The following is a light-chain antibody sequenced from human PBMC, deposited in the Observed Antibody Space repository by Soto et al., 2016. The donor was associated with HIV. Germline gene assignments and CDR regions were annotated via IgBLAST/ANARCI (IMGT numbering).Light chain of an antibody. J-gene: IGKJ5*01. Sequence: DIQMTQSPSSVSASVGDRVTITCRASQDISSWLAWYQQKPGKAPKLLIYAASTLQSGVPSRFSGSGSGTDFNLTISSLQPEDVATYYCQKYNSAPSITFGQGTRLEIQ. CDR1: QDISSW. CDR3: QKYNSAPSIT. CDR2: AAS. V-gene: IGKV1-27*01.